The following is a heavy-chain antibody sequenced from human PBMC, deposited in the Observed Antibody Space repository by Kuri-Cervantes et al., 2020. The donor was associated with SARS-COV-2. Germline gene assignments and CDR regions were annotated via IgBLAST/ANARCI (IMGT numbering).Heavy chain of an antibody. CDR2: IYYTGST. J-gene: IGHJ4*02. CDR3: ARGTIGFGDDYFDY. Sequence: SETLSLTCTVSGASISRYYGSWIRQPPGKGLEWSGYIYYTGSTNSNPSLKSRVTISMDTSKSQFSLKVSSVTAADTAVYYCARGTIGFGDDYFDYWSQGTLVTVSS. CDR1: GASISRYY. D-gene: IGHD4-17*01. V-gene: IGHV4-59*01.